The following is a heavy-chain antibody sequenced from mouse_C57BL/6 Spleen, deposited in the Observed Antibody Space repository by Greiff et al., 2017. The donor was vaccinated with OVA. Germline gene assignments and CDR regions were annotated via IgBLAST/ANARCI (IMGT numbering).Heavy chain of an antibody. CDR2: IHPSDSDT. V-gene: IGHV1-74*01. Sequence: QVQLQQPGAELVKPGASVKVSCKASGYTFTSYWMHWVKQRPGQGLEWIGRIHPSDSDTNYNQKFKGKATLTVDKSSSTAYVQLSSLTSEDSAVYYCAKFYDGYDYYAMDYWGQGTSVTVSS. D-gene: IGHD2-3*01. J-gene: IGHJ4*01. CDR1: GYTFTSYW. CDR3: AKFYDGYDYYAMDY.